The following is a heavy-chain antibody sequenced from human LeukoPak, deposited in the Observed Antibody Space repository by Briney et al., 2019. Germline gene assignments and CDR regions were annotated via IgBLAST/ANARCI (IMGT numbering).Heavy chain of an antibody. CDR3: ARGGVTPYFDY. D-gene: IGHD3-10*01. CDR1: GGSISSSSYY. CDR2: IYYSGST. Sequence: SETLSLTCTVSGGSISSSSYYWGWIRQPPGKGLEWIGSIYYSGSTYYNPSLKSRVTISVDTSKNQFSLKLSSVTAADTAVYYCARGGVTPYFDYWGQGTLVTVSS. J-gene: IGHJ4*02. V-gene: IGHV4-39*01.